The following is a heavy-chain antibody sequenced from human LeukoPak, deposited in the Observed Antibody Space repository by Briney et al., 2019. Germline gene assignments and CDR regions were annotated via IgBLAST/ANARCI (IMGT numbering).Heavy chain of an antibody. V-gene: IGHV4-39*07. CDR1: GGSISSSSYY. J-gene: IGHJ4*02. D-gene: IGHD7-27*01. Sequence: SETLSLTCTVSGGSISSSSYYWGWIRQPPGKGLEWIGSIYYSGSTYYNPSLKSRVTISVDTSKNQFSLKLSSVTAADTAVYYCARASPGDPNFDYWGQGTLVTVSS. CDR3: ARASPGDPNFDY. CDR2: IYYSGST.